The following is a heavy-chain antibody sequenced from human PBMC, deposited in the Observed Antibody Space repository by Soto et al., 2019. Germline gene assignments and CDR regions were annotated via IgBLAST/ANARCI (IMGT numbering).Heavy chain of an antibody. CDR1: GGSISTFF. CDR2: IHDSGNT. V-gene: IGHV4-59*01. Sequence: QLQLQESGPGLVKPAETLSLTCTVSGGSISTFFWSWIRQPPGKGLEWIGYIHDSGNTNYNPSLETRVSVSLDTSKKQFSLKLTSVTTADTALYYCARGRDDGSGHYFGNLFDNWGQGTLVTVSS. J-gene: IGHJ4*02. D-gene: IGHD3-22*01. CDR3: ARGRDDGSGHYFGNLFDN.